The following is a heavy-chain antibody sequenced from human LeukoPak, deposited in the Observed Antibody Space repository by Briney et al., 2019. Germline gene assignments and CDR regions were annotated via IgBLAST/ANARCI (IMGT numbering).Heavy chain of an antibody. CDR2: ISSSSSYI. V-gene: IGHV3-21*01. Sequence: GGSLRLSCAASGFTFSSYSMNWVRQAPGKGLEWVSSISSSSSYIYYADSVKGRFTISRDNAKNSLYLQMNSLRAEDTAVYYCARNYYYDNSGYYYPYYGMDVWGQGTTVTVSS. CDR1: GFTFSSYS. CDR3: ARNYYYDNSGYYYPYYGMDV. D-gene: IGHD3-22*01. J-gene: IGHJ6*02.